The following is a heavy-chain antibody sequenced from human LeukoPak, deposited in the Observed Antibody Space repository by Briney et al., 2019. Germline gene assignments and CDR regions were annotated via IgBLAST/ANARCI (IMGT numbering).Heavy chain of an antibody. CDR2: ISAYNGNT. J-gene: IGHJ4*02. D-gene: IGHD2-2*01. CDR1: GYTFTSYG. Sequence: PLASVKVSCKASGYTFTSYGISWVRQAPGQGLEWMGWISAYNGNTNYAQKLQGRVTMTTDTSTSTAYMELRSLRSDDTAVYYCARVNLEYCSSTSCYSRGLFDYWGQGTLVTVSS. CDR3: ARVNLEYCSSTSCYSRGLFDY. V-gene: IGHV1-18*01.